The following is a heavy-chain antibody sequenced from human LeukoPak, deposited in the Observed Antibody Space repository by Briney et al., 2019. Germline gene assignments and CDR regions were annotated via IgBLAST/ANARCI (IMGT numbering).Heavy chain of an antibody. Sequence: PGGSLRLSCAASGFTFSSYAMSWVRQAPGKGLEWVSAISGSGGSTYYADSVKGRSTISRDNSKNTLYLQMNSLRAEDTAVYYCAKGAVAYYYDSSGYPCFDYWGQGTLVTFSS. CDR1: GFTFSSYA. CDR2: ISGSGGST. V-gene: IGHV3-23*01. D-gene: IGHD3-22*01. J-gene: IGHJ4*02. CDR3: AKGAVAYYYDSSGYPCFDY.